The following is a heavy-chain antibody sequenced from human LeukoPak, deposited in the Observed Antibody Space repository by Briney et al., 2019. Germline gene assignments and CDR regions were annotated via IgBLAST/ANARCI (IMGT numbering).Heavy chain of an antibody. J-gene: IGHJ4*02. CDR3: ARVGGPKMGATTGEFDY. CDR2: ISYDGRNK. Sequence: GRSLRLSCAASGFTLSSYAMHWVRQAPGKGLEWVAVISYDGRNKYYADSVKGRFTISRDNSKNTLYLQMSSLRAEDTAVYYCARVGGPKMGATTGEFDYWGQGTLVTVSS. V-gene: IGHV3-30*15. CDR1: GFTLSSYA. D-gene: IGHD1-26*01.